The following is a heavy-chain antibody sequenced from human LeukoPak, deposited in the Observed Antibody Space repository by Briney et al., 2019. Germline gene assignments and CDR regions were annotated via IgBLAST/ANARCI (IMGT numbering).Heavy chain of an antibody. D-gene: IGHD4-17*01. CDR3: ASRGDYSASVVLVDV. V-gene: IGHV4-61*09. J-gene: IGHJ6*04. Sequence: PSETLSLTCTVSGGSISSGSYYCSWIRQPAGKGLEWIGHIYKSGSTNYNPSLKSRVTISVDTSKNQFSLKLSSVTAADTAVYYCASRGDYSASVVLVDVWGKGTTVTVSS. CDR2: IYKSGST. CDR1: GGSISSGSYY.